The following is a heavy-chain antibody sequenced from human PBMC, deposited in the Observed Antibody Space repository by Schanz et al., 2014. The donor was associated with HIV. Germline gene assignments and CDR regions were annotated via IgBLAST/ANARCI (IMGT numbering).Heavy chain of an antibody. D-gene: IGHD1-26*01. CDR1: GGSFSSYA. CDR3: ARGIVGATPAFDI. J-gene: IGHJ3*02. Sequence: QVQLVQSGAEVKKPGSSVKVSCKASGGSFSSYAINWVRQAPGQGLEWMGWINPNSGGTNYAQKFQGRVTMTRDTSISTAYMELSRLRSDDTAVYYCARGIVGATPAFDIWGQGTMVTVSS. CDR2: INPNSGGT. V-gene: IGHV1-2*02.